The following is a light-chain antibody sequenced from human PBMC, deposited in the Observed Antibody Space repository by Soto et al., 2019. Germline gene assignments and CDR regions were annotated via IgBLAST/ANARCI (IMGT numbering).Light chain of an antibody. CDR1: NSDVGGYNY. J-gene: IGLJ1*01. CDR3: TSYTTISTLV. CDR2: EVL. Sequence: QSALTQPASVSGSPGQSITISCTGTNSDVGGYNYVSWYQQYPGKAPKLVIYEVLFRPSGVSNRFSGSKSGNTASLTISGLQAEDEADYYCTSYTTISTLVFGTGTKLTVL. V-gene: IGLV2-14*01.